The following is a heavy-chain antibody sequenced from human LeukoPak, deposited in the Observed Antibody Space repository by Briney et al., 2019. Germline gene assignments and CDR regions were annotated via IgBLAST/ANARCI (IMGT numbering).Heavy chain of an antibody. V-gene: IGHV5-51*01. D-gene: IGHD1-26*01. CDR1: EYTFTSYW. J-gene: IGHJ4*02. Sequence: GESLKISCKGSEYTFTSYWIGGVRQMPGKGLKWMGIIYPGDSDTRYNPSFHGEVTISADKSISTAYLQWSSLKASDNATYYCAGHGSGSYETGYFDYWGQGNLVTVS. CDR3: AGHGSGSYETGYFDY. CDR2: IYPGDSDT.